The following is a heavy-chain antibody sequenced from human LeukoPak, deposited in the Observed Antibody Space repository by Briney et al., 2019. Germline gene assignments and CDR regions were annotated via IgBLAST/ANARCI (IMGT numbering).Heavy chain of an antibody. J-gene: IGHJ4*02. Sequence: ASVKVSCKTSGYTFTAYYMHWVRQAPGQGLEWMGWINPINPNSDDIHYAQKFRGRVTMTRDTSISTAYVELSGLRADDTAVYYCARGGYSSSLYDYWGQGTLVTVSS. CDR2: INPINPNSDDI. CDR1: GYTFTAYY. V-gene: IGHV1-2*02. D-gene: IGHD6-13*01. CDR3: ARGGYSSSLYDY.